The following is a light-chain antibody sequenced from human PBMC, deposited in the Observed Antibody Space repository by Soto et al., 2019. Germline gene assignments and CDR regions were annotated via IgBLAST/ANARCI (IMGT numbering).Light chain of an antibody. V-gene: IGLV1-40*01. CDR1: SSNIGAGYD. CDR2: GNS. J-gene: IGLJ1*01. CDR3: QSYDSSLSAPYV. Sequence: QSVLTRPPSVSGAPGQRVTISCTGSSSNIGAGYDVHWYQQLPGTAPKLLIYGNSNRPSGVPDRFSGSKSGTSASLAITGLQAEDEADYYCQSYDSSLSAPYVFGTGTKVTV.